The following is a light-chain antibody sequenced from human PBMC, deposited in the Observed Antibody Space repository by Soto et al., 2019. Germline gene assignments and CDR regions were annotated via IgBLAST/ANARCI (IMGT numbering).Light chain of an antibody. CDR2: AAS. V-gene: IGKV1-9*01. CDR1: QDISSY. Sequence: GDRVTITCRASQDISSYLGWYQQKPGKAPKLLIYAASTLQGGVPSRFSGSGSGTEFTLTISSLQPDDFATYYCQQYNAYSITFGQGTRLEIK. CDR3: QQYNAYSIT. J-gene: IGKJ5*01.